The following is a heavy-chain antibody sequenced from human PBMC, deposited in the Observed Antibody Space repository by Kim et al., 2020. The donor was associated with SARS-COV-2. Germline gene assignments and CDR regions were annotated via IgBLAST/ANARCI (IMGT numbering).Heavy chain of an antibody. Sequence: ADSVKGRFTISRDNAKNSLYLQMNSLRAEDTAVYYCARGASSLSNWYFDLWGRGTLVTVSS. J-gene: IGHJ2*01. CDR3: ARGASSLSNWYFDL. D-gene: IGHD6-13*01. V-gene: IGHV3-48*03.